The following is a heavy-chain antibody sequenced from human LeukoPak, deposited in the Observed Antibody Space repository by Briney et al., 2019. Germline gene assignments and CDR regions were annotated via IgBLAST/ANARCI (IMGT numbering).Heavy chain of an antibody. Sequence: SETLSLTCTVSGGSISRYYWSWIRQPPGKELEWNGYIFYSASTNYNPTLKSRVTISVDTSKNQFSLKLTSVTAADTAVYYCARGTNSKYFDYWGQGTLVTVSS. V-gene: IGHV4-59*01. J-gene: IGHJ4*02. CDR1: GGSISRYY. CDR3: ARGTNSKYFDY. CDR2: IFYSAST.